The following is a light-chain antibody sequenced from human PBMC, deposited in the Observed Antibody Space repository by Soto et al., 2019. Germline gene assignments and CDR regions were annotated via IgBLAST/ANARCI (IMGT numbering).Light chain of an antibody. CDR2: SAS. Sequence: QLTQSPSSLSASIGDRVTITCRASQDITNYLAWYQQQPGKAPKLLVYSASTLHSGVPTRFSGSGSGTEFILTIGRLQPEDFATYYCHHLAGTFRQGTKFEMK. V-gene: IGKV1-9*01. J-gene: IGKJ2*01. CDR3: HHLAGT. CDR1: QDITNY.